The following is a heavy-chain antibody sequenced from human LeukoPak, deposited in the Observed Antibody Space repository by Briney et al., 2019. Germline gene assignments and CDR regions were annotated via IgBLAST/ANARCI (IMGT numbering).Heavy chain of an antibody. D-gene: IGHD3-9*01. J-gene: IGHJ3*02. CDR2: IYNSRNT. CDR1: GGSISSYY. Sequence: SQTLSLTCTVSGGSISSYYWTWIRQPPGKGLEWIGYIYNSRNTNYNPSLKSRVTISVGTSENQFSLKLNSVTAADTAVYYCARRNILTEGEAFDIWGQGTVVTVSS. V-gene: IGHV4-59*08. CDR3: ARRNILTEGEAFDI.